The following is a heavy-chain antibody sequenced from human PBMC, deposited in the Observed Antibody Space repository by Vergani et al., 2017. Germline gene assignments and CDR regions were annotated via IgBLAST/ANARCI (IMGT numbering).Heavy chain of an antibody. V-gene: IGHV3-23*04. CDR3: AKGLAAAGYDAFDV. Sequence: VQLVESGGGVVQPGRSLRLSCAASGFTFNSYAMTWVRQAPGKGLDWVSTFSGSGGSPYYAYSVKGRFTISRDNSKNTLYLQMNSLRAEDTAVYYCAKGLAAAGYDAFDVWGQGTMVIVSS. J-gene: IGHJ3*01. D-gene: IGHD6-13*01. CDR2: FSGSGGSP. CDR1: GFTFNSYA.